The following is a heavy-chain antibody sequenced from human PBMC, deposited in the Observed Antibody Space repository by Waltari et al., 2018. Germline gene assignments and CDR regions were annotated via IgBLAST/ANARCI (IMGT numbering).Heavy chain of an antibody. Sequence: QVQLVESGGGVVQPRRSLRLSCGASGFTFRTYGMPWVRQAPGKGLEWVAGIYYDGSKKYYADSVKGRFTISRDNSKSTLHLEMNSLRAEDTAVYYCARESGDYLLKYYFDYWGQGTLVTVSS. V-gene: IGHV3-33*01. J-gene: IGHJ4*02. CDR1: GFTFRTYG. D-gene: IGHD3-10*01. CDR2: IYYDGSKK. CDR3: ARESGDYLLKYYFDY.